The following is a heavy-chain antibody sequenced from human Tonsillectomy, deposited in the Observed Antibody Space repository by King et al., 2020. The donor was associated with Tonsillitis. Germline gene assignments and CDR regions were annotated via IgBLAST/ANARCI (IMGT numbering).Heavy chain of an antibody. CDR2: INEDGSEK. V-gene: IGHV3-7*03. CDR1: GFTFSSYW. D-gene: IGHD3-9*01. Sequence: VQLVESGGDLVQPGGSLRLSCSASGFTFSSYWMSWVRQAPGKGLEWVASINEDGSEKYYVDSMKGRFSISRDNAKKSLYLRMNSLRAKDTAVYHCVRAPSAGLVRYLNWFYSWGQGILVTVSS. J-gene: IGHJ5*01. CDR3: VRAPSAGLVRYLNWFYS.